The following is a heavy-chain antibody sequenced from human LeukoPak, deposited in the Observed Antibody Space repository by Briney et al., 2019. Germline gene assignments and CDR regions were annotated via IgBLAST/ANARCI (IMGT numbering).Heavy chain of an antibody. Sequence: SETLSLTCAVSGASISGSGYYWGWIRQPPGKGLEWIGNIYYSGSTYYNPSLKSRVTISVDTSKNQFSLKLSSVTAADTAVYYCARQRLGCSGGSCYSGLFDYWGQGTLVTVSS. V-gene: IGHV4-39*01. CDR2: IYYSGST. CDR3: ARQRLGCSGGSCYSGLFDY. J-gene: IGHJ4*02. D-gene: IGHD2-15*01. CDR1: GASISGSGYY.